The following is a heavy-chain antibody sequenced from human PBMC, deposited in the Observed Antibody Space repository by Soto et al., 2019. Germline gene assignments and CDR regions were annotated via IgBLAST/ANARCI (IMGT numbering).Heavy chain of an antibody. J-gene: IGHJ5*02. CDR3: ARVVVAATSLKIPVDTAMVQLDP. Sequence: PGGSLRLSCAASGFTVSSNYMSWVRQAPGKGLEWVSVIYSGGSTYYADSVKGRFTISRDNSKNTLYLQMNSLRAEDTAVYYCARVVVAATSLKIPVDTAMVQLDPWGQGTLVTVSS. D-gene: IGHD5-18*01. V-gene: IGHV3-66*01. CDR2: IYSGGST. CDR1: GFTVSSNY.